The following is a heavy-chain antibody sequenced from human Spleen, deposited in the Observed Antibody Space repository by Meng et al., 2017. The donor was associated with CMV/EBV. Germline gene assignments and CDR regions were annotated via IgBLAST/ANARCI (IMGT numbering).Heavy chain of an antibody. J-gene: IGHJ4*02. Sequence: ASVKVSCKTSGYTFTGYYMHWVRHAPGQGLEWMGWIRPNSGGTNYAQKFQGRLTMTRDTSINTVYMELSRLRSDDTAVYYCARDHGGGGGYDYFFDHWGQGTLVTVSS. CDR1: GYTFTGYY. CDR3: ARDHGGGGGYDYFFDH. D-gene: IGHD5-12*01. CDR2: IRPNSGGT. V-gene: IGHV1-2*02.